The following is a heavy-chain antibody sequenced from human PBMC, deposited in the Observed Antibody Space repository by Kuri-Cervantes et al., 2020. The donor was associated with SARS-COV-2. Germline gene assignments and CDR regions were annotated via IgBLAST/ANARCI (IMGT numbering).Heavy chain of an antibody. CDR3: ARGGIGLDYYGSGSYLSYYYGMDV. Sequence: SETLSLTCTVSGGSISSYYWSWIRQPPGKGLEWIGEINHSGSTNYNPSLKSRVTISVDTSKNQFSLKLSSVTAADTAVYYCARGGIGLDYYGSGSYLSYYYGMDVWGQGTTVTVSS. D-gene: IGHD3-10*01. V-gene: IGHV4-34*01. J-gene: IGHJ6*02. CDR1: GGSISSYY. CDR2: INHSGST.